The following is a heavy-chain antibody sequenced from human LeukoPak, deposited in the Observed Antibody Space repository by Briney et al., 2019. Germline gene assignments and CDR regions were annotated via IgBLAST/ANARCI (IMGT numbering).Heavy chain of an antibody. D-gene: IGHD2-2*01. CDR3: ARKGRVVPAASFDY. CDR2: ITYDGSNK. Sequence: GGSLRLSCAASGFTFSSYDMNWVRQAPGKGLEWVSVITYDGSNKYYADSVKGRFTISRDNSKNTLYLQMNSLRAEDTAVYYCARKGRVVPAASFDYWGQGTLVTVSS. V-gene: IGHV3-30*04. J-gene: IGHJ4*02. CDR1: GFTFSSYD.